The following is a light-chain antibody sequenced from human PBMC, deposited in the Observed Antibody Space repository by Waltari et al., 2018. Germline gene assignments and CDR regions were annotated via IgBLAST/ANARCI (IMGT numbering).Light chain of an antibody. CDR2: GAY. Sequence: IVLTQSPGTLSLSPGERATLSCRASQSVHTYLAWYQQKPGTAPRLTIHGAYSRAAGIPDRFSGSGYGTDFSLTISRLEPEDFAVYYCQHHVRLPTTFGQGTRVEIK. V-gene: IGKV3-20*01. CDR1: QSVHTY. CDR3: QHHVRLPTT. J-gene: IGKJ1*01.